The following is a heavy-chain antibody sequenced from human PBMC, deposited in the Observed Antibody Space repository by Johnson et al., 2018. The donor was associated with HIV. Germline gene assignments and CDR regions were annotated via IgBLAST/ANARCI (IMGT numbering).Heavy chain of an antibody. D-gene: IGHD1-14*01. Sequence: VQLLESGGGVVQPGRSLRLSCAASGFTFSSYAMHWVRQAPGKGLEWVAVISYDGSNKYYADSVKGRFTISRDNSKNTLYLQMNSLRAEDTAVYYCAKDRNGGAFDIWGQGTMVTGSS. CDR3: AKDRNGGAFDI. CDR1: GFTFSSYA. V-gene: IGHV3-30-3*01. CDR2: ISYDGSNK. J-gene: IGHJ3*02.